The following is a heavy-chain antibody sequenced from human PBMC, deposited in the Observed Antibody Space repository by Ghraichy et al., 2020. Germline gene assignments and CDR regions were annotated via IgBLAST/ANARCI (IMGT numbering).Heavy chain of an antibody. CDR2: ISGSGGST. V-gene: IGHV3-23*01. J-gene: IGHJ4*02. D-gene: IGHD3-10*01. CDR1: GFTFSSYA. CDR3: AKGVTMVRGALYFFDY. Sequence: GGSLRLSCAASGFTFSSYAMSWVRQAPGKGLEWVSAISGSGGSTYYADSVKGRFTISRDNSKNTLYLQMNSLRAEDTAVYYCAKGVTMVRGALYFFDYWGQGTLVTVSS.